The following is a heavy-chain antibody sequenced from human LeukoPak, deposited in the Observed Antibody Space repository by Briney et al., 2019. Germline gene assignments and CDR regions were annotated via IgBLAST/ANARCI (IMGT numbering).Heavy chain of an antibody. J-gene: IGHJ6*03. CDR1: GGSISSSSYY. CDR3: ARLDLLETLDYYYYMDV. Sequence: SETLSLTCTVSGGSISSSSYYWGWIRQPPGKGLEWIGSIYYSGSTYYNPSLKSRVTISVDTSKNQFSLKLSSVTAADTAVYYCARLDLLETLDYYYYMDVWGKGNTVTVSS. CDR2: IYYSGST. D-gene: IGHD3-10*01. V-gene: IGHV4-39*01.